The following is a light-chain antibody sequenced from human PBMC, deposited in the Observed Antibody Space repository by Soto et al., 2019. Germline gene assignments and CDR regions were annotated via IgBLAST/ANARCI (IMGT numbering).Light chain of an antibody. J-gene: IGKJ4*02. CDR1: LSVSCN. CDR2: GAS. CDR3: QQFATSPLT. Sequence: IVMTQSPVTLSVSPGERATFSCRASLSVSCNLAWYQQKPGQAPRLLIYGASSRATGIPDRFTGSGSGTDFTLTISRLEPEDFAVYYCQQFATSPLTFGGGTKVDIK. V-gene: IGKV3-20*01.